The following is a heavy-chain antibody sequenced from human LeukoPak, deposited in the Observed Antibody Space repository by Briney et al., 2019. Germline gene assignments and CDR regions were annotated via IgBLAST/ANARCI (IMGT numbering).Heavy chain of an antibody. CDR3: ARRKRGNTPSGAFDI. J-gene: IGHJ3*02. V-gene: IGHV4-39*01. CDR1: GGSISSSSYY. Sequence: PSETLSLTCTVSGGSISSSSYYWGWLRQPPGKGLEWLGSIYYSGSTYYNPSLKSRVTISVDTSKNQFSLKLSSVTAADTAVYYCARRKRGNTPSGAFDIWGQGTMVTVSS. CDR2: IYYSGST. D-gene: IGHD3-10*01.